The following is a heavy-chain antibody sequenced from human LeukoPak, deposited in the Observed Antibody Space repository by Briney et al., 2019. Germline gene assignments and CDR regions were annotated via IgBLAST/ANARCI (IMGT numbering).Heavy chain of an antibody. CDR1: GYSFTNYD. J-gene: IGHJ5*02. CDR2: MNPNSGNT. CDR3: ARAKACNSNGCWKGWFDL. V-gene: IGHV1-8*01. Sequence: GASVKVSFKASGYSFTNYDINWVRQAPGQGLEWRGWMNPNSGNTGYAQHFQGRVSMTRSTSITTAYMELNSLRSDDTAVYYCARAKACNSNGCWKGWFDLWGQGTLVTVSS. D-gene: IGHD6-19*01.